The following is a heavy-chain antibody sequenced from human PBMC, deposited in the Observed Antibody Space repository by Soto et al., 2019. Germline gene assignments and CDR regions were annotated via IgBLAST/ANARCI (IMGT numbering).Heavy chain of an antibody. J-gene: IGHJ4*02. CDR3: VRDSESSGSFVY. Sequence: GGSLRLSCAASGFTFSSYSMNWVRQAPGKGLEWVSSISSSSSYIYYADSVKGRFTISRDNAKNSLYLQMNSLRAEDTAVYYCVRDSESSGSFVYWGPGPLVTVS. CDR2: ISSSSSYI. CDR1: GFTFSSYS. V-gene: IGHV3-21*01. D-gene: IGHD5-12*01.